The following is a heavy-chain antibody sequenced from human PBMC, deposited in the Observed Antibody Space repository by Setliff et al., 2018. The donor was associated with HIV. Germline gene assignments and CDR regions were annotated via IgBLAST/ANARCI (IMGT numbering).Heavy chain of an antibody. V-gene: IGHV4-39*02. J-gene: IGHJ4*02. Sequence: SETLSLTCTVSGGSISSGSYYWGWIRQPPGKGLEWIGSIYYSGSTYYNPSLKSRVTISVDTSKNQFSLKLSSVTAADTAVYYCAREEYSYIDFWGQGTLVTVSS. CDR3: AREEYSYIDF. CDR1: GGSISSGSYY. CDR2: IYYSGST. D-gene: IGHD3-16*02.